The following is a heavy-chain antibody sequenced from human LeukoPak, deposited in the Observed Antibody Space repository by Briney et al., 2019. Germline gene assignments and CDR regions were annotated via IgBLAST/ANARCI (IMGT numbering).Heavy chain of an antibody. V-gene: IGHV4-39*01. J-gene: IGHJ4*02. D-gene: IGHD3-22*01. CDR1: GGSISSSTYY. Sequence: PSETLSLTRTVSGGSISSSTYYWGWIRQPPGKGLEWIGSISYSGSTYYNPSLKSRVTISVDTSKNQFSLRLSSVTAADTAVYHCARHYYDSSDYYPYYFNYWGQGTLVTVSS. CDR3: ARHYYDSSDYYPYYFNY. CDR2: ISYSGST.